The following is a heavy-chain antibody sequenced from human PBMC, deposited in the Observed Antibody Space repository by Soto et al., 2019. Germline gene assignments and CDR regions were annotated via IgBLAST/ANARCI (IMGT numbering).Heavy chain of an antibody. CDR1: GFTFSNYA. Sequence: GGSLRLSCAASGFTFSNYAMSWVRQAPGKGLQWVSSITGSGAGTYYADSVKGRFAISRDNSKDTVYLQMTSLRAEDTAVYYCSKQGGSESGSSDHWGQGTQVTVSS. D-gene: IGHD3-10*01. V-gene: IGHV3-23*01. J-gene: IGHJ4*02. CDR2: ITGSGAGT. CDR3: SKQGGSESGSSDH.